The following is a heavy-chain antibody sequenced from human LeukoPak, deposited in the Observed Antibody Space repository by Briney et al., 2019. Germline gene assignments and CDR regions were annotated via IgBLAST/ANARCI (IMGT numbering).Heavy chain of an antibody. CDR2: ISYDGSNK. V-gene: IGHV3-30-3*01. D-gene: IGHD5-18*01. CDR1: GFTFSSYA. J-gene: IGHJ4*02. Sequence: PGRSLRLSRAASGFTFSSYAMHWVRQAPGKGLEWVAVISYDGSNKYYADSVKGRFTISRDNSKNTLYLQMNSLRAEDTAVYYCARDGGYSYGNTQNFDYWGQGTLVTVSS. CDR3: ARDGGYSYGNTQNFDY.